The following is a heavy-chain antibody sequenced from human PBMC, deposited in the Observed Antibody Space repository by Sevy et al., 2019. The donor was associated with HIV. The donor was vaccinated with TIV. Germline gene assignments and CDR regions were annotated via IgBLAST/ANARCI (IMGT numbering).Heavy chain of an antibody. CDR2: IYYSGTT. CDR1: GASMNIYY. D-gene: IGHD1-20*01. V-gene: IGHV4-59*01. CDR3: ARVGFNWNDVDY. J-gene: IGHJ4*02. Sequence: SETLSLTCTVSGASMNIYYWSWIRQPPGKGVEWIGYIYYSGTTNYNPSLKSRLTISIDTSKNQFSLKLSSVTAADTAVYYCARVGFNWNDVDYWGQGTLVTVSS.